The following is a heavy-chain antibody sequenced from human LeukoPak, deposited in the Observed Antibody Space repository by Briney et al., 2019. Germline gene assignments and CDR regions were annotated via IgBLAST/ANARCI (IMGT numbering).Heavy chain of an antibody. J-gene: IGHJ4*02. CDR1: GFTFSSYE. D-gene: IGHD3-9*01. CDR2: ISSSGSTI. CDR3: AGGKGYYDILTGYSLDY. V-gene: IGHV3-48*03. Sequence: HPGGSLRLSCAASGFTFSSYEMNWVRQAPGKGLEWVSYISSSGSTIYYADSVKGRFTISRDNAKNSLYLQMNSLRAEDTAVYYCAGGKGYYDILTGYSLDYWGQGTLVTVSS.